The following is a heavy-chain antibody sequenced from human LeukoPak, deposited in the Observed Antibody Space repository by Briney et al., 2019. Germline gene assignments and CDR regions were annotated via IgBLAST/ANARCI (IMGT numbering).Heavy chain of an antibody. J-gene: IGHJ4*02. D-gene: IGHD3-22*01. CDR2: ISSNTSTI. V-gene: IGHV3-48*01. Sequence: GRSLRLSCAASGFTFSSYSMNWVRQAPGKGLEWVSYISSNTSTIYYADSVKGRFTISRDNAKNSLYLQMNSQRAEDTAVYYCARTRPSYETSGYYDYWGQGTLVTVSS. CDR3: ARTRPSYETSGYYDY. CDR1: GFTFSSYS.